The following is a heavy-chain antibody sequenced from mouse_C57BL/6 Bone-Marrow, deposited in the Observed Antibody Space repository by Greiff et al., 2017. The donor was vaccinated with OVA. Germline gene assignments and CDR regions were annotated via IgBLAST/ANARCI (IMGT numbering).Heavy chain of an antibody. V-gene: IGHV1-15*01. CDR3: TRVYYYGSSYKDY. Sequence: QVQLQQSGAELVRPGASVTLSCKASGYTFTDYEMHWVKQTPVHGLEWIGAIDPETGGTAYNQKFKGKATLTADKSSSTAYMELRSLTSEDSAVYYCTRVYYYGSSYKDYWGQGTTLTVSS. CDR2: IDPETGGT. D-gene: IGHD1-1*01. J-gene: IGHJ2*01. CDR1: GYTFTDYE.